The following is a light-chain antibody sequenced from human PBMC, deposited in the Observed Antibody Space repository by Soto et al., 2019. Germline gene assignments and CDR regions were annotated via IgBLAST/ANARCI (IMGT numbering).Light chain of an antibody. J-gene: IGKJ4*01. CDR2: AAS. CDR1: QSISSY. Sequence: IQVTQSPSSLSASVGDRVTITCRASQSISSYLNWYQQKPGKAPKLLIYAASSLQSGVPSRFRGSGSGTDFTLTISNLQPEDFATYYCQQGYSIPPTFGGGTKVDIK. CDR3: QQGYSIPPT. V-gene: IGKV1-39*01.